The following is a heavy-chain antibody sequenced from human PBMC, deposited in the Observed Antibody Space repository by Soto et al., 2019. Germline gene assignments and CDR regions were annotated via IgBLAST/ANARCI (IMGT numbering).Heavy chain of an antibody. V-gene: IGHV4-59*01. J-gene: IGHJ6*02. Sequence: PSETLSLTCTVSGGSISSYYWSWIRQPPGKGLEWIGYIYYSGSTNYNPSLKSRVTISVDTSKNQFSLKLSSVTAADTAVYYCARGTGESYYYYGMDVWGQGTTVTGSS. CDR1: GGSISSYY. CDR2: IYYSGST. CDR3: ARGTGESYYYYGMDV. D-gene: IGHD7-27*01.